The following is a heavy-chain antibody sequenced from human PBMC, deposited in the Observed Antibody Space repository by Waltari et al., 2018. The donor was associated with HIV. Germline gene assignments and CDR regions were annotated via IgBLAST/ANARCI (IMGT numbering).Heavy chain of an antibody. Sequence: QVQLVQSGAEVKKPGASVKVSCKASGYTFTGYYMHWVRQAPGQGLEWMGWINPNSGGTNHAQKFQGRVTMTRDTSISTAYMELSRLRSDDTAGYYCARGYSGYGTVDYWGQGTLVTVSS. V-gene: IGHV1-2*02. CDR1: GYTFTGYY. J-gene: IGHJ4*02. CDR2: INPNSGGT. CDR3: ARGYSGYGTVDY. D-gene: IGHD5-12*01.